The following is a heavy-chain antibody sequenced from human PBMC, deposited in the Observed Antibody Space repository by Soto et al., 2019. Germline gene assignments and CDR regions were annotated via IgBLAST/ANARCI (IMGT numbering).Heavy chain of an antibody. J-gene: IGHJ4*02. CDR1: GFTVGISY. D-gene: IGHD2-15*01. V-gene: IGHV3-66*01. CDR2: IYSDGNT. Sequence: SGGSLRLSCAASGFTVGISYMTWVRQVPGKGLEWVSIIYSDGNTYYADSVKGRFTISRDNSKNTLYLQMNSLRAEDTAVYYCARDGYCSGGSCYSVPVFDYWGQGTLVTVSS. CDR3: ARDGYCSGGSCYSVPVFDY.